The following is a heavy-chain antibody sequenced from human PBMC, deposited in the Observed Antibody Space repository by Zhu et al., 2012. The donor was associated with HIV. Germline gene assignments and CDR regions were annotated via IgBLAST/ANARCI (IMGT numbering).Heavy chain of an antibody. CDR3: ARTGDDNHHASFDI. D-gene: IGHD2-21*01. Sequence: QVQVQGSGPGLVKPSETLSLTCDVSGSSINTANHWGWIRQPPGKGLEWIANIYRSGATYYNPSLRSRATISMDRSRNLFFLTLNSVTAADTAIYFCARTGDDNHHASFDIWDQGTLVTVSS. J-gene: IGHJ4*01. V-gene: IGHV4-38-2*01. CDR2: IYRSGAT. CDR1: GSSINTANH.